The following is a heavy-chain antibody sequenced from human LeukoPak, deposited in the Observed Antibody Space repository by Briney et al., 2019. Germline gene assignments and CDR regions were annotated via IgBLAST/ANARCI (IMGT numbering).Heavy chain of an antibody. CDR2: ITGSGGGT. J-gene: IGHJ4*02. CDR1: GFTFSNYA. V-gene: IGHV3-23*01. Sequence: GGSLRLSCAASGFTFSNYAMSWVRRAPGKGLEWISGITGSGGGTSYADSVKGRFSISRDNSKNTLHLQMNSLRAEDTAVYYCARGVDYYENSGTIDYWGQGTLVTVSS. CDR3: ARGVDYYENSGTIDY. D-gene: IGHD3-22*01.